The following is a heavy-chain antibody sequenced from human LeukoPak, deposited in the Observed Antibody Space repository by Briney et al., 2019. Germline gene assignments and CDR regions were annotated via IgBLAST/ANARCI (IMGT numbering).Heavy chain of an antibody. Sequence: PSETLSLTCTVSGGSISSGGYYWSWIRQHPGKGLEWIGYIYYSGSTYYNPSLKSRVTISVDTSKNQFSLKLSSVTAADTAVYYCAREDDSSGYPDYWGQGTLVNVSS. D-gene: IGHD3-22*01. CDR1: GGSISSGGYY. CDR3: AREDDSSGYPDY. CDR2: IYYSGST. J-gene: IGHJ4*02. V-gene: IGHV4-31*03.